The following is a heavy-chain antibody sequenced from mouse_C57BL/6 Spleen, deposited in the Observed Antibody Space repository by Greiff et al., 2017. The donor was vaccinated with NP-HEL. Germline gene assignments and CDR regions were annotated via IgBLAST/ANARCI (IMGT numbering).Heavy chain of an antibody. J-gene: IGHJ2*01. D-gene: IGHD1-1*01. CDR3: AREYYGSSPLGY. Sequence: VQLQHPGAELVKPGASVKMSCKASGYTFTSYWITWVKQRPGQGLEWIGDIYPGSGSTNYNEKFKSKATLTVDTSSSTAYMQLSSLTSEDSAVYYCAREYYGSSPLGYWGQGTTLTVSS. V-gene: IGHV1-55*01. CDR2: IYPGSGST. CDR1: GYTFTSYW.